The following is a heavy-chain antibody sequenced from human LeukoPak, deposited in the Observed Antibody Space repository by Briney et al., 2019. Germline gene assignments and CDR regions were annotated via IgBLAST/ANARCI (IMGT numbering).Heavy chain of an antibody. V-gene: IGHV3-66*01. D-gene: IGHD6-19*01. CDR1: GFTVSSNY. J-gene: IGHJ4*02. Sequence: GGSLRLSCAASGFTVSSNYMSGVRQAPGKGLEWVSVIYSGGSTYYADSVKGRFTISRDNSKNTLYLQMNSLRAEDTAVYYCARDSSSGWYNYFDYWGQGTLVTVSS. CDR3: ARDSSSGWYNYFDY. CDR2: IYSGGST.